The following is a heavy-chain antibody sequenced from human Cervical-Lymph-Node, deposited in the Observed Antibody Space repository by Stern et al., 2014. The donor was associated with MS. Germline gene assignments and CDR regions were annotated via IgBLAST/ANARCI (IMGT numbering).Heavy chain of an antibody. Sequence: QVQMQESGPGLVKPSETLSLTCTVSGGSITSYYWSWIRPPPGKGLEWIGYIYYSGSTNYNPSLKSRVTISVDTSKNQFSLKLSSVTAADTAVYYCAREALAAGGLDYWGQGTLVTVSS. CDR2: IYYSGST. V-gene: IGHV4-59*01. J-gene: IGHJ4*02. D-gene: IGHD6-13*01. CDR1: GGSITSYY. CDR3: AREALAAGGLDY.